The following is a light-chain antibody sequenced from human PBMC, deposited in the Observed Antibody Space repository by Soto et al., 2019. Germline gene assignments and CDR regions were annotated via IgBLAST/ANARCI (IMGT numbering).Light chain of an antibody. Sequence: EIVLTQSPGTLSLSPGESATLSCRASQTLGTKYLAWYQQKPGQAPSLLIYDTSNRATGVPDRFSCSGSGTDFTLTISRLEPEDFAVYYCHHYGTSPPNTFGQGTKLEIK. V-gene: IGKV3-20*01. CDR1: QTLGTKY. CDR3: HHYGTSPPNT. CDR2: DTS. J-gene: IGKJ2*01.